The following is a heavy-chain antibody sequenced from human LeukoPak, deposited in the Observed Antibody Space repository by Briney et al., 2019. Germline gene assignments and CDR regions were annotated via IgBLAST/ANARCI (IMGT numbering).Heavy chain of an antibody. CDR1: GYTFTGYY. D-gene: IGHD6-19*01. CDR2: INPNSGGT. J-gene: IGHJ4*02. CDR3: ARDCSVAVAGTKGVLSY. V-gene: IGHV1-2*02. Sequence: GASVKVSCKASGYTFTGYYMHWVRQAPGQGLEWMGWINPNSGGTNYAQKFQGRVTMTRDTSISTAYMELSRLRSDDTAVYYCARDCSVAVAGTKGVLSYWGQGTLVTVSS.